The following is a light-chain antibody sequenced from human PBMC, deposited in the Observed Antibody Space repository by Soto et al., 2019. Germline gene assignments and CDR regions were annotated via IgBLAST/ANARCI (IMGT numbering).Light chain of an antibody. V-gene: IGLV2-8*01. J-gene: IGLJ1*01. CDR3: SSYAGSDNSYV. CDR2: EVN. CDR1: SSDVGGYNY. Sequence: QSALTQPPSASGSPGQSVTISCTGTSSDVGGYNYVSWYQQHPGKAPKLMIYEVNKRPSEVPDRFSGSKSGSTASLTVSGLQAEDEADYYCSSYAGSDNSYVFGTGTKLTVL.